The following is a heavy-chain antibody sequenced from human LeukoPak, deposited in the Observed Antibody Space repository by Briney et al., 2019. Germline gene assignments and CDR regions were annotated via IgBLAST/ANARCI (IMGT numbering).Heavy chain of an antibody. CDR1: GFTFSSYN. CDR3: ARKTDSGGQGDY. V-gene: IGHV3-48*01. Sequence: GGSLRLSCAASGFTFSSYNMNWVRQAPGKGLEWVSYISLSTTSIYYADSVKGRFTISRDNSKNTLYLQMNSLRAEDTAVYYCARKTDSGGQGDYWGPGTLVTVSS. D-gene: IGHD3-22*01. CDR2: ISLSTTSI. J-gene: IGHJ4*02.